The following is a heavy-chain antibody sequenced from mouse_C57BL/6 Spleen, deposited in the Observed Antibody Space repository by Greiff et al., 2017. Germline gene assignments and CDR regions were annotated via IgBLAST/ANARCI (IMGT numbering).Heavy chain of an antibody. Sequence: EVQLQQSGAELVRPGASVKLSCTASGFNIKDDYMHWVKQRPEQGLEWIGWIDPENGDTEYAPKFQGKATITADKSSNTAYLQLSSLTSEDTAVYYCTKPSYYLYAMDYWGQGTSVTVSA. CDR2: IDPENGDT. V-gene: IGHV14-4*01. CDR1: GFNIKDDY. J-gene: IGHJ4*01. CDR3: TKPSYYLYAMDY. D-gene: IGHD1-1*01.